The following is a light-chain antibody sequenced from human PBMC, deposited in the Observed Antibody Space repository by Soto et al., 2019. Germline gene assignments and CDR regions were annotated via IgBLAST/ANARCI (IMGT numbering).Light chain of an antibody. J-gene: IGLJ1*01. CDR3: CSCASSTSYV. CDR1: SSDVGGYNF. V-gene: IGLV2-14*03. CDR2: DVS. Sequence: QSVLTQPASLSGSPGRSITISCTGTSSDVGGYNFVTWYQQHPGEAPKLMIHDVSSRASGVPNRFSGSKSGTTASLTISGLQAEDEADYYCCSCASSTSYVFGTGTKVPVL.